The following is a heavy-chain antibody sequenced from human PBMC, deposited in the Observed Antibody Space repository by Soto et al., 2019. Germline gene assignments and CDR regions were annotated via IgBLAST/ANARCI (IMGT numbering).Heavy chain of an antibody. D-gene: IGHD4-4*01. CDR2: ISYDGSNK. V-gene: IGHV3-30*18. CDR3: AKDLQGVDY. J-gene: IGHJ4*02. CDR1: GFTFSSYG. Sequence: GGSLRLSCAASGFTFSSYGMHWVRQAPGKGLERVAVISYDGSNKYYADSMKGRFTNTRDNSKNTQYMKMNSMRTEDTAVYYCAKDLQGVDYWGQGTLVTVSS.